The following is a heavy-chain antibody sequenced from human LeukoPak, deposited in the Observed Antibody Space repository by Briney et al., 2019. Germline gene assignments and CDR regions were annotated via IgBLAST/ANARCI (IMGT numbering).Heavy chain of an antibody. Sequence: GGSLRLSCAASGFTFSSYSMNWVRQAPGKGLEWVSSISSSSSYIYYADSVKGRFTISRDNAKNSLYLQMNSLRAEDTAVYYCAREARIAAADYWGQGTLVTVSS. CDR1: GFTFSSYS. CDR3: AREARIAAADY. J-gene: IGHJ4*02. CDR2: ISSSSSYI. D-gene: IGHD6-13*01. V-gene: IGHV3-21*01.